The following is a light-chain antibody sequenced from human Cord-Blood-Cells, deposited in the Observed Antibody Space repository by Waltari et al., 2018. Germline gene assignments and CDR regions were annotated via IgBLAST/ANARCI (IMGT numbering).Light chain of an antibody. Sequence: EIVLTQSPATLSLSPGERATLSRRASQSVSSYFAWYQQKPGQAPRLLIYDASNRATGIPARFSGSGSGTDFTLTISSLEPEDFAVYYCQQRSNWLTFGGGTKVEIK. CDR2: DAS. CDR3: QQRSNWLT. V-gene: IGKV3-11*01. CDR1: QSVSSY. J-gene: IGKJ4*01.